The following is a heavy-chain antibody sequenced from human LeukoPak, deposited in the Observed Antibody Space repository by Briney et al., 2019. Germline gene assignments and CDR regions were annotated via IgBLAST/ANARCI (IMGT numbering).Heavy chain of an antibody. Sequence: ASVKVSCKASGGTFSSYAISWVRQAPGQGLEWMGGIIPIFGTANYAQKFQGRVTITADESTSTAYMELSSLRSEDTAVYYCARYCSSTSCQDPWGQGTLVTVPS. CDR1: GGTFSSYA. V-gene: IGHV1-69*13. CDR2: IIPIFGTA. D-gene: IGHD2-2*01. CDR3: ARYCSSTSCQDP. J-gene: IGHJ5*02.